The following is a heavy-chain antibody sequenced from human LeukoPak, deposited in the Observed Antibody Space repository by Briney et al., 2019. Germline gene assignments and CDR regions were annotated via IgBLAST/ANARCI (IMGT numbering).Heavy chain of an antibody. Sequence: ASVKVSCKASGYTFTSYDINWVRQATGQGLEWMGWMNPNSGNTGYAQKFQGRVTMTRNTSISTAYMELSSLRSEDTAVYYCATAHFWSGYSDYWGQGTLVTVSS. D-gene: IGHD3-3*02. V-gene: IGHV1-8*01. CDR2: MNPNSGNT. CDR1: GYTFTSYD. CDR3: ATAHFWSGYSDY. J-gene: IGHJ4*02.